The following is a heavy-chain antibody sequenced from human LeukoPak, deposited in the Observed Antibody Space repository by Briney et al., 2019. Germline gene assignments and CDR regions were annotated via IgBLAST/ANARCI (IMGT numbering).Heavy chain of an antibody. V-gene: IGHV6-1*01. CDR2: TYYRSKWYN. Sequence: SQTLSLTCAVSGDSVSSKNGAWNWIRQSPSRGLEWLGRTYYRSKWYNDYAESMEGRMTISQDASKNQYSLHLNSVTPDDTAVYYCARDLGTTGWHTFDYWGQGTLVTVSS. CDR1: GDSVSSKNGA. D-gene: IGHD6-19*01. CDR3: ARDLGTTGWHTFDY. J-gene: IGHJ4*02.